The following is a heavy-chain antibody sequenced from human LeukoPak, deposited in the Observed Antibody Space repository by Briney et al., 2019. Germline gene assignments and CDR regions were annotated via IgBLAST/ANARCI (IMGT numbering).Heavy chain of an antibody. Sequence: SETLSLTCTVSGGSISSYYWSWIRQPPGKGLEWIGYIYYSGSTNYNPSLKSRVTISVDTSKNQFSLKLSSVTAADTAVYYCARHMPPSYYYSMDVWGQGTTVTVSS. CDR1: GGSISSYY. J-gene: IGHJ6*02. D-gene: IGHD2-2*01. CDR3: ARHMPPSYYYSMDV. CDR2: IYYSGST. V-gene: IGHV4-59*08.